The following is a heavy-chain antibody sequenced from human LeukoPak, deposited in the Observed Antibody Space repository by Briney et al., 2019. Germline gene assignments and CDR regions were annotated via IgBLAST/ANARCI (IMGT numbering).Heavy chain of an antibody. Sequence: PGGSLRLSCAASGFTFSSYSLNWVRQAPGMGLEWVSSISSNSHYIYYADSVKGRFTISRDNAKNSLYLQMNSLRAEDTAVYYCAKTVVVTGNPRAFDIWGQGTMATVSS. CDR3: AKTVVVTGNPRAFDI. CDR1: GFTFSSYS. CDR2: ISSNSHYI. J-gene: IGHJ3*02. D-gene: IGHD2-21*02. V-gene: IGHV3-21*04.